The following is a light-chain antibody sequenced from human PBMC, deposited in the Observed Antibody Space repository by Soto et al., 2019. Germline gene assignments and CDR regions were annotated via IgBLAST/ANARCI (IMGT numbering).Light chain of an antibody. J-gene: IGLJ3*02. V-gene: IGLV2-14*01. CDR1: SSDIGGYNY. CDR3: AAWDDSLSGFWV. CDR2: EVS. Sequence: QSVLTQPASVSGSLGQSITISCTGTSSDIGGYNYVSWYQHHPGKAPKLMIYEVSNRPSGVPDRFSGSKSGTSASLAISGLRSEDEADYYCAAWDDSLSGFWVFGGGTKLTVL.